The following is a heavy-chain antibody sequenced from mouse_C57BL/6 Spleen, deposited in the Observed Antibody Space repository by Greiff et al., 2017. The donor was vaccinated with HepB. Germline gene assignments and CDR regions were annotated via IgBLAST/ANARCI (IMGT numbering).Heavy chain of an antibody. D-gene: IGHD3-2*02. J-gene: IGHJ2*01. CDR1: GFTFSSYA. CDR2: ISDGGSYT. CDR3: ARETWTAQATDYFDY. V-gene: IGHV5-4*01. Sequence: EVKLVESGGGLVKPGGSLKLSCAASGFTFSSYAMSWVRQTPEKRLEWVATISDGGSYTYYPDNVKGRFTISRDNAKNNLYLQMSHLKSEDTAMYYCARETWTAQATDYFDYWGQGTTLTVSS.